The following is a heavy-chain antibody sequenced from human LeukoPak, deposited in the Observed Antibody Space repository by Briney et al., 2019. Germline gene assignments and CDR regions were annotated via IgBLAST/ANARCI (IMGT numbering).Heavy chain of an antibody. CDR1: GFTFSSYA. J-gene: IGHJ3*01. V-gene: IGHV3-23*01. D-gene: IGHD2-15*01. Sequence: GGSLRLSCAASGFTFSSYAMSWVRQAPGKGLEWVSAISGSGGTGTYYADSVKGRFTISRDNSKNTLYLQMNSLRAEDTAVYYCAKSYCCGLDAFDVWGQGTMVTVSS. CDR2: ISGSGGTGT. CDR3: AKSYCCGLDAFDV.